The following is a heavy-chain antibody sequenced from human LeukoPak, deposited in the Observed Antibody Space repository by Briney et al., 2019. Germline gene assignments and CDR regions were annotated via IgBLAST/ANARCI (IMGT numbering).Heavy chain of an antibody. J-gene: IGHJ4*02. D-gene: IGHD6-19*01. Sequence: SQTLSLTCAISGDSVSSNSAAWTWIRQSPSRGLEWLGRTYYRSKWYNDYAVSVKSRITINPDTSKNQFSLQLNSVTPEDTAVYYCARDRFLYSSGWYGGNDYWGQGALVTASS. V-gene: IGHV6-1*01. CDR1: GDSVSSNSAA. CDR3: ARDRFLYSSGWYGGNDY. CDR2: TYYRSKWYN.